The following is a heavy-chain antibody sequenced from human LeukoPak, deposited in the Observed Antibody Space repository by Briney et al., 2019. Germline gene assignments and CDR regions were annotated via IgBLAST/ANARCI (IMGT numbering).Heavy chain of an antibody. V-gene: IGHV4-34*01. D-gene: IGHD3-22*01. CDR1: GGSFSGYY. J-gene: IGHJ3*02. CDR2: INHSGST. Sequence: SETLSLTCAVYGGSFSGYYWSWIRQPPGKGLEWIGEINHSGSTNYNPSLKSRVTISVDTSKNQFSLKLSSVTAADTAVYYCARSYYDSNSGAFDIWGQGTMVTVSS. CDR3: ARSYYDSNSGAFDI.